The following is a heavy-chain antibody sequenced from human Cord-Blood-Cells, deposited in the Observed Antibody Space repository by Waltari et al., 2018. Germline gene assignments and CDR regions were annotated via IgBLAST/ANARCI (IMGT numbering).Heavy chain of an antibody. J-gene: IGHJ5*02. CDR2: MNPNSGNT. V-gene: IGHV1-8*01. Sequence: QVQLVQSGAEVKKPGASVKVSCKASGYTFTSYDIHWVRQATGQGLEWMGWMNPNSGNTGYAQKFQGRVTMTRNTSISTAYMELSSLRSEDTAVYYCARGPRYDSSSWYNWFDPWGQGTLVTVSS. CDR3: ARGPRYDSSSWYNWFDP. D-gene: IGHD6-13*01. CDR1: GYTFTSYD.